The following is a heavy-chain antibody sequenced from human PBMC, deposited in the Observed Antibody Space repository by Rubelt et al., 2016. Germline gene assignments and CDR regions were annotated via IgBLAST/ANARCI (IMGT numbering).Heavy chain of an antibody. D-gene: IGHD4-23*01. V-gene: IGHV4-34*01. CDR2: INHRGST. CDR1: GGSFIGYY. J-gene: IGHJ5*02. Sequence: QVQLQQWGAGLLKPSETLSLTCAVYGGSFIGYYWSWIRQPPGKGLAWIGEINHRGSTNYNPSLKSRVTISVDTSMNPSSLKRTSVTAADTAVYYGAGGYGGNSAVSWGRGTLITVSS. CDR3: AGGYGGNSAVS.